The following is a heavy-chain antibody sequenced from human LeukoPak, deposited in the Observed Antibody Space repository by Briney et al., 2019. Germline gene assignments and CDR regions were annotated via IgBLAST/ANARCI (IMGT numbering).Heavy chain of an antibody. V-gene: IGHV3-7*03. CDR1: GFTFSSYW. CDR2: IKQDGSEK. CDR3: ARAGNVLRYFDWLPDAFDI. Sequence: GGSLRLSCAASGFTFSSYWMSWVRQAPGKGLEWVANIKQDGSEKYYVDSVKGRFTISRDNAKNSLYLQMNSLRAEGTAVYYCARAGNVLRYFDWLPDAFDIWGQGTMVTVSS. D-gene: IGHD3-9*01. J-gene: IGHJ3*02.